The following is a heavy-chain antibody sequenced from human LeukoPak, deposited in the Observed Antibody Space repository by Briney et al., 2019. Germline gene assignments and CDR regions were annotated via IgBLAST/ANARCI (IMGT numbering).Heavy chain of an antibody. D-gene: IGHD6-13*01. CDR1: GDSISSSS. V-gene: IGHV4-4*07. CDR3: ARAIGSWKFDS. Sequence: PSETLSLTCTVSGDSISSSSWSWIRQPAGKGLEWIGRIYTSGSTNYNPSLKSRVTMSVDTSKNQFFLKLSSVTAADTAVYYCARAIGSWKFDSWGQGTLVTVSS. CDR2: IYTSGST. J-gene: IGHJ4*02.